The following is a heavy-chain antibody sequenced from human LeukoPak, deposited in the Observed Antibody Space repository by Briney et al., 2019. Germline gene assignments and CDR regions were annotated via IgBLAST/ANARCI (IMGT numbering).Heavy chain of an antibody. D-gene: IGHD4-17*01. Sequence: SETLSLTCTVSGGSISSGDYYWSWIRQPPGKGLEWIGYIYYSGSTYYNPSLKSRVTISVDTSKNQFSLKLSSVTAADTAVYYCASSHDYGDYGWGQGTLDTVSS. CDR1: GGSISSGDYY. J-gene: IGHJ4*02. V-gene: IGHV4-30-4*01. CDR2: IYYSGST. CDR3: ASSHDYGDYG.